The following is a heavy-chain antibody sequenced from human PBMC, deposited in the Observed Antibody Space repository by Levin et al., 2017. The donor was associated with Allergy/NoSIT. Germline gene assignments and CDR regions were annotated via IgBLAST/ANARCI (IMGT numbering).Heavy chain of an antibody. CDR3: ARMERSHYFDN. J-gene: IGHJ4*02. D-gene: IGHD1-26*01. CDR2: IYHSGAT. Sequence: SQTLSLTCAVSGSSIPNFIWWGWIRQPPGKGLEWIGYIYHSGATQYNPSLKSRATLSVDSSKNQIFLSLSSLTAVDTAVYYCARMERSHYFDNWGQGTLVAVS. CDR1: GSSIPNFIW. V-gene: IGHV4-28*01.